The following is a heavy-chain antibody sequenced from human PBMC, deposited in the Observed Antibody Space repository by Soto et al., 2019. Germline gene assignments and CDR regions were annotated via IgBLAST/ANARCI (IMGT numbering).Heavy chain of an antibody. CDR1: GYTFTGYY. V-gene: IGHV1-2*04. Sequence: ASVKVSCKASGYTFTGYYMHWVRQAPGQGLEWMGWINPNSGGTNYAQKFQGWVTMTRDTSISTAYMELSRLRSDDTAVYYCARDHSSTSGPNWFDPWGQGTLVTVSS. D-gene: IGHD2-2*01. CDR2: INPNSGGT. J-gene: IGHJ5*02. CDR3: ARDHSSTSGPNWFDP.